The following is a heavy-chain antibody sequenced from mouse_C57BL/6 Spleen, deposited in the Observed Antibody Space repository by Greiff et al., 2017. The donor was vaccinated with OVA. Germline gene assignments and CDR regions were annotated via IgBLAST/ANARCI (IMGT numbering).Heavy chain of an antibody. CDR3: ARRDYYYVDY. CDR2: IHPNSGST. CDR1: GYTFTSYW. D-gene: IGHD1-1*01. J-gene: IGHJ2*01. V-gene: IGHV1-64*01. Sequence: QVQLQQPGAELVQPGASVKLSCTASGYTFTSYWMHWVKQRPGQGLEWIGLIHPNSGSTNYNEKFKSKATLTVDKSSSTAYMQLSSLASEDSAVYYCARRDYYYVDYWGQGTTLTVAS.